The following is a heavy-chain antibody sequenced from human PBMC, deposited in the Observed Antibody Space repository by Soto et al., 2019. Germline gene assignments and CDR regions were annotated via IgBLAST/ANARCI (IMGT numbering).Heavy chain of an antibody. Sequence: ASVKVSCKASGYSFTGNSMHWVRQAPGQGLEWMGWINPNNGGTNYAQKFQGRVTMTKDTSTSTAYMDLSSLRSDDTAVYYCARMDIVVVVAATHLDYWGQGTLVTVSS. CDR1: GYSFTGNS. CDR2: INPNNGGT. CDR3: ARMDIVVVVAATHLDY. D-gene: IGHD2-15*01. V-gene: IGHV1-2*02. J-gene: IGHJ4*02.